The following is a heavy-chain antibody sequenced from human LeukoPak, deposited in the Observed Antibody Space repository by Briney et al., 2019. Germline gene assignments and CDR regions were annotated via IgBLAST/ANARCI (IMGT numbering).Heavy chain of an antibody. Sequence: GGSLRLSCAASGFTFSNYWVHWVRQAPGKGLVWVSHINRDGSSTTYADSVKGRFTISRDNAKNMLYLQMNSLRAEDTAVYYCALVRDYWGQGMLVTVSS. CDR1: GFTFSNYW. CDR3: ALVRDY. CDR2: INRDGSST. D-gene: IGHD6-6*01. J-gene: IGHJ4*02. V-gene: IGHV3-74*01.